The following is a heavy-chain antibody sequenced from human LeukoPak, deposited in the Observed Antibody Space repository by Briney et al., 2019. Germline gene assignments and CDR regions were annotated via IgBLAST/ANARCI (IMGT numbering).Heavy chain of an antibody. Sequence: ASVTVSCKASGYTFTGYYMHWVRQAPGQGLEWMGWINPNSGGTNYAQKFQGRVTMTRDTSISTAYMELSRLRSDDTAVYYCARATKGRTGTTVIDYWGQGTLVTVSS. CDR2: INPNSGGT. V-gene: IGHV1-2*02. CDR1: GYTFTGYY. J-gene: IGHJ4*02. D-gene: IGHD1-7*01. CDR3: ARATKGRTGTTVIDY.